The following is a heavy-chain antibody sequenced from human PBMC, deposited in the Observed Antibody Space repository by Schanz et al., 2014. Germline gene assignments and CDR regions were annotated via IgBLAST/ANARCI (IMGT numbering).Heavy chain of an antibody. J-gene: IGHJ4*02. CDR2: INSDGSST. V-gene: IGHV3-74*01. Sequence: EVPVFSSFGGLVQPGGSLRLFCVASGLTSNTHWMHWVRQAPGKGLLWVSQINSDGSSTSYADSVKGRFTISRDNSKNALYLQMNSLRVEDTAVYYCATGLISAREYWGQGTLVTVSS. CDR3: ATGLISAREY. D-gene: IGHD6-6*01. CDR1: GLTSNTHW.